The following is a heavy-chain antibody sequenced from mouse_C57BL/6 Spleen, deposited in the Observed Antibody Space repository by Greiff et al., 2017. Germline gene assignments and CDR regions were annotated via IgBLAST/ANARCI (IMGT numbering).Heavy chain of an antibody. Sequence: VKLQQSGPGLVAPSQSLSITCTVSGFSLTSYAISWVRQPPGKGLEWLGVIWTGGGTNYNSALKSRLSISKDNSKSQVFLKMNSLQTDDTARYYCARIYYYGSSYGYFDVWGTGTTVTVSS. CDR1: GFSLTSYA. CDR3: ARIYYYGSSYGYFDV. CDR2: IWTGGGT. D-gene: IGHD1-1*01. V-gene: IGHV2-9-1*01. J-gene: IGHJ1*03.